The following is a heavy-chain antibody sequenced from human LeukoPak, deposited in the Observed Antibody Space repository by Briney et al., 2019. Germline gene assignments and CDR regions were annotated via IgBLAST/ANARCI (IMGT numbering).Heavy chain of an antibody. J-gene: IGHJ5*02. CDR1: GGSFSGYY. CDR3: ARGGIADGGHQNWFAP. Sequence: SETLSLTCAVYGGSFSGYYWSWIRQPPGKGLEWIGEINHSGGTNYNPSLKSRVTISVDTSKNQFPLKLSSVTAADTAVYYCARGGIADGGHQNWFAPWGQGTLVTVSS. CDR2: INHSGGT. D-gene: IGHD6-13*01. V-gene: IGHV4-34*01.